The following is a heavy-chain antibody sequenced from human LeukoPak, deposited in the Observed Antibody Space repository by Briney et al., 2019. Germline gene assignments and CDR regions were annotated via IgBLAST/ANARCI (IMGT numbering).Heavy chain of an antibody. Sequence: GGSLRLSCAASGFTFSSYSMNWVRQAPGKGLEWVSSISSSSSYIYYADSVKGRFTISRDNAKNSLYLQVNSLRAEDTAVYYCARDYCGGDCYLLGYYGMDVWGQGTTVTVSS. D-gene: IGHD2-21*02. J-gene: IGHJ6*02. V-gene: IGHV3-21*01. CDR3: ARDYCGGDCYLLGYYGMDV. CDR1: GFTFSSYS. CDR2: ISSSSSYI.